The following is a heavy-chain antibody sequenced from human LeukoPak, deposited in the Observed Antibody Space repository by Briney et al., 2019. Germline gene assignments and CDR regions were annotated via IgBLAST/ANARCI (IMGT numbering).Heavy chain of an antibody. D-gene: IGHD3-10*01. J-gene: IGHJ4*02. Sequence: SETLSLTCTVSGGSISSGDYYWSWIRQPPGKGLEWIGYIYYSGSTYYNPSLKSRVTISVDTSKNQFSPKLSSVTAADTAVYYCARALYGSGSYFFDYWGQGTLVTVSS. CDR3: ARALYGSGSYFFDY. CDR1: GGSISSGDYY. V-gene: IGHV4-30-4*01. CDR2: IYYSGST.